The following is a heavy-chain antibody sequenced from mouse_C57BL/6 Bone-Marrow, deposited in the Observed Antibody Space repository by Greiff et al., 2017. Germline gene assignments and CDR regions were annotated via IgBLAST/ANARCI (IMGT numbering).Heavy chain of an antibody. J-gene: IGHJ3*01. D-gene: IGHD1-1*01. CDR3: ARWGDYYGSSPLAY. Sequence: QVQLKESGAELVKPGASVKLSCKASGYTFTSYWMHWVKQRPGQGLEWIGMIHPNSGSTNYNEKFKSKATLTVDKSSSTAYMQLSSLTSEDSAVYYCARWGDYYGSSPLAYWGQGTLVTVSA. CDR2: IHPNSGST. V-gene: IGHV1-64*01. CDR1: GYTFTSYW.